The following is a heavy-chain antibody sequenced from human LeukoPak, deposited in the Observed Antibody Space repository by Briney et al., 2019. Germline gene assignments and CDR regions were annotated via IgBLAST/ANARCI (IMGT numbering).Heavy chain of an antibody. Sequence: GGSLRLSCAASGFTFDDYAMHWARQAPGEGLKCLSGISWNGGSIGYADSVKGRFTISRDNAKNSLYLQMNSLRAEDMALYYCAKGISPRIYGPNDYWGQGTLVSVSS. CDR1: GFTFDDYA. CDR2: ISWNGGSI. D-gene: IGHD3-16*01. CDR3: AKGISPRIYGPNDY. V-gene: IGHV3-9*03. J-gene: IGHJ4*02.